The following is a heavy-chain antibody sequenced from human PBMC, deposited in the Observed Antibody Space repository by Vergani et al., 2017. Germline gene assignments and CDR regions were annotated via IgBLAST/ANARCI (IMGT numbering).Heavy chain of an antibody. CDR1: GFTFSDHY. J-gene: IGHJ6*03. Sequence: EMQLVESGGGLVQPGGSLRLSCAASGFTFSDHYMDWVRQAPGKGLEWVGRTRNKANSYTTEYAASVKGRFIVSRDASESSLYLQMNSLQTEDTAVYYWGRARVCGGGSFTTNMDVWGKGTTVTVSS. CDR2: TRNKANSYTT. D-gene: IGHD2-15*01. V-gene: IGHV3-72*01. CDR3: GRARVCGGGSFTTNMDV.